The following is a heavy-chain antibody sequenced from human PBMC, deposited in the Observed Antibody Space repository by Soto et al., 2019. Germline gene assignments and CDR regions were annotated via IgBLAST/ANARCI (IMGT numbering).Heavy chain of an antibody. CDR3: ARATGADKEDY. D-gene: IGHD3-10*01. J-gene: IGHJ4*02. CDR1: GFTFSSYW. CDR2: IKEDGSEK. V-gene: IGHV3-7*04. Sequence: GGSLRLSCAASGFTFSSYWMSWVRQAPGKGLEWVANIKEDGSEKYYVDSVKGRFTISRDNAKNSLYLQMNSLRVEDTAVYYCARATGADKEDYWGQGTLVTVSS.